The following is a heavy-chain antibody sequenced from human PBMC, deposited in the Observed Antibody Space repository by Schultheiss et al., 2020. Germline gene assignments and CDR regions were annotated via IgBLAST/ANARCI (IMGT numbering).Heavy chain of an antibody. CDR3: ASQRYTYGSVFYYYGVDV. V-gene: IGHV3-74*01. Sequence: GESLKISCAASGLTFSSYWMHWVRQAPGKGLVWVSRINTDGSSTIYADSVKGRFTISRDNAKNTLYLQMNSLRAEDTAVYYCASQRYTYGSVFYYYGVDVWGQGTTVTVSS. D-gene: IGHD5-18*01. CDR2: INTDGSST. J-gene: IGHJ6*02. CDR1: GLTFSSYW.